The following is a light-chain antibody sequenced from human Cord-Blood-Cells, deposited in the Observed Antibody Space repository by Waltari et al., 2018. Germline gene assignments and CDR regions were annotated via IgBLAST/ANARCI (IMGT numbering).Light chain of an antibody. Sequence: QSALTQPASVSGSPGQSITISCTGTSSDVGSYNLVSWYQQHPGKAPKPMIYEVSKRPSGFSNRFSGSKSGNTASLTISGLQAEDEADYYCCSYAGSSTFYVFGTGTKVTVL. V-gene: IGLV2-23*02. CDR1: SSDVGSYNL. J-gene: IGLJ1*01. CDR3: CSYAGSSTFYV. CDR2: EVS.